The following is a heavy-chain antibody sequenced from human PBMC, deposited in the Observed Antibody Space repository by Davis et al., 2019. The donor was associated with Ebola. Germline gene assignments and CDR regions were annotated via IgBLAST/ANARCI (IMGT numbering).Heavy chain of an antibody. CDR1: GASISDYY. CDR3: ASSPIVGAAHFDY. Sequence: SETLSLTCTVSGASISDYYWTWIRQPPGKGLEWIGYIYYGGSTNYNPSLKSRVTISVDTSKNQFSLKLSSVTAADTAVYYCASSPIVGAAHFDYWGQGTLVTVSS. V-gene: IGHV4-59*12. D-gene: IGHD1-26*01. J-gene: IGHJ4*02. CDR2: IYYGGST.